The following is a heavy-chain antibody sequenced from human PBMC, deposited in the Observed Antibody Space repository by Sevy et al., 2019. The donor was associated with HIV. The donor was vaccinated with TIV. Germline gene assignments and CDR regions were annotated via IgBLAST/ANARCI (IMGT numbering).Heavy chain of an antibody. CDR3: GRGSSGQYIGPFDY. J-gene: IGHJ4*02. CDR2: INQDGCKK. CDR1: GFTFSNYW. D-gene: IGHD6-19*01. Sequence: GGSLRLSCAASGFTFSNYWMTWVRQAPGKGLEWVANINQDGCKKDFVDSVKGRFSISRDNAKDSVFLQMNSLRAEDTAVYYCGRGSSGQYIGPFDYWGQGALVTVSS. V-gene: IGHV3-7*01.